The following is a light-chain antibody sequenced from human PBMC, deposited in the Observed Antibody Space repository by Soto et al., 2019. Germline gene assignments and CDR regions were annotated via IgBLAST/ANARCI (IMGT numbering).Light chain of an antibody. CDR2: AAS. J-gene: IGKJ5*01. CDR3: QQGYSIPLT. V-gene: IGKV1-39*01. Sequence: DIQMTQSPSSLSASVGDRFTITCLASQCIRNYLGWYQQKPGKAPKLLIYAASSLQSGVPSRFSGSGSGTDFTLTISSLQPEDFATYYCQQGYSIPLTFGQGTRLEI. CDR1: QCIRNY.